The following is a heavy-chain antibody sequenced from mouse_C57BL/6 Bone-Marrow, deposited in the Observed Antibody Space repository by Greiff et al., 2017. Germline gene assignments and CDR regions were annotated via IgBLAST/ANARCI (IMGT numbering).Heavy chain of an antibody. V-gene: IGHV5-4*01. J-gene: IGHJ2*01. CDR3: AREGITTVAYYFDY. CDR1: GFTFSSYA. Sequence: EVKLEESGGGLVKPGGSLKLSCAASGFTFSSYAMSWVRQTPEKRLEWVATISDGGSYTYYPDNVKGRFTISRDNAKNNLYLQMSHLKSEDTAMYYCAREGITTVAYYFDYWGQGTTLTVSS. D-gene: IGHD1-1*01. CDR2: ISDGGSYT.